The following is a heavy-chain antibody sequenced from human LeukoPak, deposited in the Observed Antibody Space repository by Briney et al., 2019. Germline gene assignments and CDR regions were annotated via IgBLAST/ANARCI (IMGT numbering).Heavy chain of an antibody. V-gene: IGHV1-2*06. CDR1: GYTFTGYY. J-gene: IGHJ4*02. D-gene: IGHD1-26*01. CDR3: ARGATTLPSLLGY. CDR2: INPNSGDT. Sequence: ASVKVSCRASGYTFTGYYMHWVRQAPGQGLEWMGRINPNSGDTNYAQKFQGRVTMTRDTSITTAYLELSGLRSDDTALFYCARGATTLPSLLGYWGQGTLVTVSS.